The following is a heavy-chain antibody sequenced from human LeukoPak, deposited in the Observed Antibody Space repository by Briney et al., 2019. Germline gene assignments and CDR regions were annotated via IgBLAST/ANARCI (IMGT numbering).Heavy chain of an antibody. CDR2: IGGSGTST. V-gene: IGHV3-23*01. Sequence: PGGSLRLSCAASGFTFSTFAMSWVRQAPGKVLEWVSVIGGSGTSTYYADSVKGRFTISRDNSQNTLYLLMNSLRPEDTAVYYCAREAAYFDCWGQGTLVTVSS. J-gene: IGHJ4*02. CDR1: GFTFSTFA. D-gene: IGHD6-13*01. CDR3: AREAAYFDC.